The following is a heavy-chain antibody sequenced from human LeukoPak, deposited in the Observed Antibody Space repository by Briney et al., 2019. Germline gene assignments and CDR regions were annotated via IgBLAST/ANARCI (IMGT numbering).Heavy chain of an antibody. Sequence: SETLSLTCTVSGGSISSGGYYWSWIRQHPGKGLEWIGSIYYSGSTYYNPSLKSRVTISVDTSKNQFSLKLSSVTAADTAVYYCARLGAFNYFDYWGQGTLVTVSS. CDR3: ARLGAFNYFDY. CDR1: GGSISSGGYY. CDR2: IYYSGST. J-gene: IGHJ4*02. V-gene: IGHV4-39*01. D-gene: IGHD3-16*01.